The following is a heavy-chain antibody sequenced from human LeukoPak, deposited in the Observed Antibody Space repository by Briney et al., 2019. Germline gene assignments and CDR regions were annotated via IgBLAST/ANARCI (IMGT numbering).Heavy chain of an antibody. D-gene: IGHD3-10*02. CDR1: GFTFSSYS. V-gene: IGHV3-21*01. Sequence: GGSLRLSCAASGFTFSSYSMNWVRQAPGKGLEWVSSIGSSSSYIYYADSEKGRFTISRDNAKNSLYLQMNSLRAEDTAVYYCAELGMIGGVWGKGTTVTISS. CDR2: IGSSSSYI. CDR3: AELGMIGGV. J-gene: IGHJ6*04.